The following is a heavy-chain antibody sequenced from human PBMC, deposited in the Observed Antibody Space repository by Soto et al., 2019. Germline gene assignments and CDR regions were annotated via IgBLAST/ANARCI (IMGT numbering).Heavy chain of an antibody. D-gene: IGHD3-3*01. CDR1: GGSFIGYS. CDR2: VNHDGSP. CDR3: ARAYNDFWSGHSTTKFDP. V-gene: IGHV4-34*01. J-gene: IGHJ5*02. Sequence: PSETLSLTCTVYGGSFIGYSWSWIRQSPDKGLEWIGEVNHDGSPNYNPSLKSRVTISLDTSKNQFSLKLSSVTAADTAVYYCARAYNDFWSGHSTTKFDPWGQGILVTVSS.